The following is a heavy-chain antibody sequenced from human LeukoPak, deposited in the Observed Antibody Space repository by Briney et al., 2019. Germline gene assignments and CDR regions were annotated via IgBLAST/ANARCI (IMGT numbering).Heavy chain of an antibody. V-gene: IGHV4-4*09. J-gene: IGHJ4*02. CDR1: GGSVSSYY. Sequence: SETLSLTCTVSGGSVSSYYWSWIRHPPGKGLEWIGYIYPSGSADSNPSLKSRVTTSLETSSNRFSLKLSSVTAADTAVYYCPRTQDRDMGYYFDLWGQGTLVTVSS. CDR2: IYPSGSA. CDR3: PRTQDRDMGYYFDL. D-gene: IGHD5-18*01.